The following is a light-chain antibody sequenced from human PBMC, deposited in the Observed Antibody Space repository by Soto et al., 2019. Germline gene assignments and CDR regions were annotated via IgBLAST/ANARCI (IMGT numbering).Light chain of an antibody. CDR1: QSISNY. CDR2: AAS. Sequence: DLQMTQSPSSLSASVGDRVTITCRASQSISNYLNWYQQRPGRAPKVLLFAASSLQSGVPSRFSGSGSVTDFTLTISSLQPEDFATYYCQQSYDTPRLTFGQGTRLEIK. V-gene: IGKV1-39*01. J-gene: IGKJ5*01. CDR3: QQSYDTPRLT.